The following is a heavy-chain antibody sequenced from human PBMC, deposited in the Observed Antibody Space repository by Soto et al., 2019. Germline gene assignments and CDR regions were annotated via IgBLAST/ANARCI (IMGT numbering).Heavy chain of an antibody. V-gene: IGHV1-69*01. Sequence: QVQLVQSGAEVKKPGSSVKVSCKASGGTFSSYAISWVRQAPGQGLEWMGGLIPIFGTANYAQKFQGRVTITADESTSTSYMELSSLRSEDTAVYYGARGVDYYGSGSYYRSRGDWFDPWGQGTLVTVSS. CDR2: LIPIFGTA. CDR1: GGTFSSYA. CDR3: ARGVDYYGSGSYYRSRGDWFDP. D-gene: IGHD3-10*01. J-gene: IGHJ5*02.